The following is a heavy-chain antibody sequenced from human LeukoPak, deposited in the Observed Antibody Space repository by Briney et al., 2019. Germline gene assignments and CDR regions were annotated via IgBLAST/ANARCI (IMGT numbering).Heavy chain of an antibody. D-gene: IGHD5-12*01. J-gene: IGHJ3*02. V-gene: IGHV4-59*08. CDR3: AREIVAGLGVSFDI. CDR1: GGSVSDYY. CDR2: IYHTGST. Sequence: PSETLSLTCTISGGSVSDYYWSWIRQSPGKGLEWIGYIYHTGSTSYSPSLKSRVAISADTSQNQFSLKLSSVTAADTAVYYCAREIVAGLGVSFDIWGQGTMVTVSS.